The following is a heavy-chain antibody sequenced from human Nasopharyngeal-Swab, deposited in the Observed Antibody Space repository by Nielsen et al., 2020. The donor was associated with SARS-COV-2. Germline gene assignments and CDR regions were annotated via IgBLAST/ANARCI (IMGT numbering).Heavy chain of an antibody. Sequence: VRQAPGKGLEWVAVISYDGSNKYYADSVKGRFTISRDNSKNTLYLQMNSLRAEDTAVCYCAKGGAYYDILTGFFDYWGQGTLVTVSS. D-gene: IGHD3-9*01. J-gene: IGHJ4*02. CDR2: ISYDGSNK. CDR3: AKGGAYYDILTGFFDY. V-gene: IGHV3-30*18.